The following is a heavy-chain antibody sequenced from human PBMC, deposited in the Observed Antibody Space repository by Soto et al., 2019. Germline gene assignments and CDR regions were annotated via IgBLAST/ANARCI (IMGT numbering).Heavy chain of an antibody. V-gene: IGHV1-8*01. CDR2: MNPNSGNT. J-gene: IGHJ6*02. D-gene: IGHD2-2*02. CDR3: ARGLGYCSSTSCYTVYYYYGMDV. CDR1: GYTFTSYD. Sequence: GASVKVSCKASGYTFTSYDINWVRQATGQGLEWMGWMNPNSGNTGYAQKFQGRVTMTRNTSISTAYMELSSLRSEDTAVYYCARGLGYCSSTSCYTVYYYYGMDVWGQGTT.